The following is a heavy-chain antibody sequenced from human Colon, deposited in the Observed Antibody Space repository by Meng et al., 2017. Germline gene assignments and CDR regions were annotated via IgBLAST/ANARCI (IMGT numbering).Heavy chain of an antibody. CDR3: AGDGSSISWYYY. Sequence: SETLSPTCTAPGVSISSSTSYWGWVRQPPGKGLEWIGSIDISGRTYYNPSLKSRVTISVDTSKNQFSLTLSSVTAADTAVYYCAGDGSSISWYYYWGQGTLVTVSS. J-gene: IGHJ4*02. CDR1: GVSISSSTSY. D-gene: IGHD3-3*02. CDR2: IDISGRT. V-gene: IGHV4-39*07.